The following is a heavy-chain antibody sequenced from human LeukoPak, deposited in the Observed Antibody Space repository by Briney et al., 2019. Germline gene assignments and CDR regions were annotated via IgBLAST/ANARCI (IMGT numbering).Heavy chain of an antibody. CDR1: GGSFSGYY. Sequence: SETLSLTCAVYGGSFSGYYWSWIRQPPGKGLEWIGEINHSGSTNYNPSFKSRVTISVDTSKNQFSLKLSSVTAADTAVYYCASRPGGEDCSGGSCYGWFDPWGQGTLVTVSS. CDR2: INHSGST. V-gene: IGHV4-34*01. J-gene: IGHJ5*02. D-gene: IGHD2-15*01. CDR3: ASRPGGEDCSGGSCYGWFDP.